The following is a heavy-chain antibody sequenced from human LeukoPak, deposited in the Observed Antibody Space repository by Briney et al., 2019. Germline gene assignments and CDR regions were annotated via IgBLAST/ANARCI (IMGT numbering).Heavy chain of an antibody. CDR2: INPSGGST. CDR1: GYTFTSYY. Sequence: ASVKVSCKASGYTFTSYYMHWVRQAPGQGLEWMGIINPSGGSTSYAQKFQGRVTMTRDTSTSTVYMELSSLRSEDTAVYYCARDLRPGYYYYYMDVWGKGTTVTVSS. J-gene: IGHJ6*03. V-gene: IGHV1-46*01. CDR3: ARDLRPGYYYYYMDV.